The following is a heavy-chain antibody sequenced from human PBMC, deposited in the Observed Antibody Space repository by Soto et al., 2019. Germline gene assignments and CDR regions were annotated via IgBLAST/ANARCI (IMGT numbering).Heavy chain of an antibody. V-gene: IGHV3-15*01. Sequence: GGSLRLSCAVSGFTFSNAWMSWVRQAPGKGLEWVGRIKSKTDGGTTDYAAPVKGRFTISRDDSKNTLYLQMNSLKTEDTAVYYCTTGPDYYGSGSPYYFDYWGQGTLVTVSS. CDR3: TTGPDYYGSGSPYYFDY. D-gene: IGHD3-10*01. CDR2: IKSKTDGGTT. CDR1: GFTFSNAW. J-gene: IGHJ4*02.